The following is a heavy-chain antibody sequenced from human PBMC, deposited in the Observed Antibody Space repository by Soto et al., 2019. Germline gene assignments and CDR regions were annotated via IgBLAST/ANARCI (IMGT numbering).Heavy chain of an antibody. CDR2: ISSNGGST. D-gene: IGHD2-15*01. Sequence: EVQLVESGGGLVQPGGSLRLSCAASGFTFSSYAMHWVRQAPGKGLEYVSAISSNGGSTYYANAVKGRFTISRDNSKNTLYLQMGSLSAEDMAVYYCARVPLRVEGHYFDYWGQGTLVTVSS. CDR1: GFTFSSYA. V-gene: IGHV3-64*01. CDR3: ARVPLRVEGHYFDY. J-gene: IGHJ4*02.